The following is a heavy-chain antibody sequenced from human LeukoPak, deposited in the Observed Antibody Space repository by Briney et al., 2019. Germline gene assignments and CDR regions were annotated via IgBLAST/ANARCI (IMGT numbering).Heavy chain of an antibody. J-gene: IGHJ4*02. V-gene: IGHV1-46*01. CDR2: INPSGGST. CDR3: YTGVATISDY. Sequence: ASVKVSCKASGYTFTSYYMHWVRQAPGQGLEWMGIINPSGGSTSYAQKFQGRVTMTRDMSTSTVYMELSNLRSEDTAVYYCYTGVATISDYWGQGTLVTVSS. D-gene: IGHD5-12*01. CDR1: GYTFTSYY.